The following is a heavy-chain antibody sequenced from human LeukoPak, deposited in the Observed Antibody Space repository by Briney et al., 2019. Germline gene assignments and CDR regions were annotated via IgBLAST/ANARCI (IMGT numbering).Heavy chain of an antibody. Sequence: NASETLSLTCTVSGGSISSYYWSWIRQPAGKGLEWIGRIYASGSTNYNPSLKSRVTMSVDTSKNQFSLTLSSVTAADTAVYYCAREEWELPPAYFDYWGQGNLVTVSS. CDR2: IYASGST. CDR3: AREEWELPPAYFDY. V-gene: IGHV4-4*07. D-gene: IGHD1-26*01. J-gene: IGHJ4*02. CDR1: GGSISSYY.